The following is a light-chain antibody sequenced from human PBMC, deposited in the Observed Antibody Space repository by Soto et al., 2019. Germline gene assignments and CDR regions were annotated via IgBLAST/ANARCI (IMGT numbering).Light chain of an antibody. CDR2: GVT. J-gene: IGLJ1*01. Sequence: QSALTQPRSVSGSPGQSVTISCTGTSSDIGGHDDVSWYQQHPGKVPKLLIYGVTDRPSGVSNRFSGSKSGNVASLTISGLQAEDEADYYCCSYTSDLTPYVFGTGTKLTVL. CDR1: SSDIGGHDD. V-gene: IGLV2-14*03. CDR3: CSYTSDLTPYV.